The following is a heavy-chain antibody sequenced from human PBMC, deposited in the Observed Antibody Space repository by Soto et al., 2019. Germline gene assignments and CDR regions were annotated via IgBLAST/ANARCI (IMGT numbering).Heavy chain of an antibody. J-gene: IGHJ4*02. D-gene: IGHD6-19*01. CDR2: IYHSGST. Sequence: QLQLQESGSGLVKPSQTLSLTCAVSGGSISSGGYSWSWIRQPPGKGLEWIGYIYHSGSTYYNPSLKSRVTIPVDRSKNQSSLKLSSVTAADTAVYYFARAGGLGAVAADYWGQGTLVTVSS. V-gene: IGHV4-30-2*01. CDR3: ARAGGLGAVAADY. CDR1: GGSISSGGYS.